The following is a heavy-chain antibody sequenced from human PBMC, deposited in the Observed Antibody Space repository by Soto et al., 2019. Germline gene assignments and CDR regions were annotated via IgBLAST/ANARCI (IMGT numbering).Heavy chain of an antibody. CDR1: GDSVSSNTAA. J-gene: IGHJ4*02. Sequence: PSQTLSLTCVISGDSVSSNTAAWNRIRSSPSRGLEWLGRTYRSNWRHDYAVSVKSRITVNPDTSKNHFSLQLNSVTPDDTAVYYCARGVAGSGFDLWGQGTLVTVSS. CDR3: ARGVAGSGFDL. D-gene: IGHD6-19*01. V-gene: IGHV6-1*01. CDR2: TYRSNWRH.